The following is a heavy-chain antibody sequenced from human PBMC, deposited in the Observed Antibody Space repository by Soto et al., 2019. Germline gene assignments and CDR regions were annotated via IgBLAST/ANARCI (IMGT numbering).Heavy chain of an antibody. Sequence: QITLRESGPPRVKPTQTLTLTCTFSGFSLSARPVAVGWIRQPPGKALERLALIYWDDVKRYSPSLMSRLTITKDTSKNQVVLTMTNMDPLDTAIYYCVHRAGIDGNWNGGYFDYWGQGALVTVSS. J-gene: IGHJ4*02. V-gene: IGHV2-5*02. CDR1: GFSLSARPVA. CDR2: IYWDDVK. CDR3: VHRAGIDGNWNGGYFDY. D-gene: IGHD1-1*01.